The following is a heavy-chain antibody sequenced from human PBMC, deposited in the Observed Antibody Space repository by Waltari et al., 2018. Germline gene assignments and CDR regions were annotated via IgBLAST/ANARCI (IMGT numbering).Heavy chain of an antibody. CDR3: ARRRAYCGGDCYSHLYFDY. CDR1: GGSISSSSYY. J-gene: IGHJ4*02. Sequence: QLQLQESGPGLVKPSETLSLTCTVSGGSISSSSYYWGWIRQPPGKGLEWIGSIYYSGSTYYNPSLKSRVTISVDTSKNQFSRKLSSVTAADTAVYYCARRRAYCGGDCYSHLYFDYWGQGTLVTVSS. CDR2: IYYSGST. D-gene: IGHD2-21*02. V-gene: IGHV4-39*01.